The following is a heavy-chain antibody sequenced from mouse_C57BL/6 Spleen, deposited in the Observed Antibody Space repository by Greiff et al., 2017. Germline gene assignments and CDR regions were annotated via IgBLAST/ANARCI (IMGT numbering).Heavy chain of an antibody. CDR3: TSYGSPCYASDY. Sequence: VQLQESGAELVRPGASVTLSCKASGYTFTDYEMHWVKQTPVHGLEWIGAIDPETGGTAYNQKFKGKAILTADKSSSTAYMELRSLPSEDSAVYYCTSYGSPCYASDYWGQRTSVTGPS. CDR1: GYTFTDYE. D-gene: IGHD1-1*01. J-gene: IGHJ4*01. CDR2: IDPETGGT. V-gene: IGHV1-15*01.